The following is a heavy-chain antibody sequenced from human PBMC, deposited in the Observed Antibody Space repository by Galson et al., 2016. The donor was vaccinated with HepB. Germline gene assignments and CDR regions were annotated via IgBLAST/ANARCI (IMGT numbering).Heavy chain of an antibody. Sequence: SLRLSCAASGFNFRSYSMNWVRQAPGKGLEWLSYISISSSTIYYADSVKGRFTISRDNAKNSRYLQMNSLRDEDTAVYYCATVWLRELYSLSMDVWGQGTTVTVSS. J-gene: IGHJ6*02. CDR1: GFNFRSYS. CDR3: ATVWLRELYSLSMDV. V-gene: IGHV3-48*02. CDR2: ISISSSTI. D-gene: IGHD3-10*01.